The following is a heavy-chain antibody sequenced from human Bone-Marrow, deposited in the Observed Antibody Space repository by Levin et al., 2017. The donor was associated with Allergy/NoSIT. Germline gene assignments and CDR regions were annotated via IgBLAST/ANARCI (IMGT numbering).Heavy chain of an antibody. V-gene: IGHV1-69*13. D-gene: IGHD3-3*01. Sequence: SVKVSCKASGGTFSSYAISWVRQAPGQGLEWMGGIIPIFGTANYAQKFQGRVTITADESTSTAYMELSSLRSEDTAVYYCAAENYDFWSGSYYYYGMDVWGQGTTVTVSS. CDR3: AAENYDFWSGSYYYYGMDV. J-gene: IGHJ6*02. CDR2: IIPIFGTA. CDR1: GGTFSSYA.